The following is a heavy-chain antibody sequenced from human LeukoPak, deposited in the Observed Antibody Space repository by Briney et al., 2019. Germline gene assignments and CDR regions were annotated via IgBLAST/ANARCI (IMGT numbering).Heavy chain of an antibody. CDR3: ARDYYQYYFDY. D-gene: IGHD3-10*01. CDR2: IYSGGNT. CDR1: GLTVSSNY. V-gene: IGHV3-66*01. Sequence: QPGGSLRLSCIASGLTVSSNYMSWVRQAPGKGLEWVSVIYSGGNTYYADSVKGRFTVSRDNSKNTVSLQMNTLRAEDTAVYYCARDYYQYYFDYWGQGTLVTVSS. J-gene: IGHJ4*02.